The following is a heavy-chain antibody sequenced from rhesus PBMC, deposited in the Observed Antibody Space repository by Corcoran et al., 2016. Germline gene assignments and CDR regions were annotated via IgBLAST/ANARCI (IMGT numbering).Heavy chain of an antibody. V-gene: IGHV3S5*01. Sequence: EVQLVESGGGLVQPGGSLRLSCAVSGFTFSTYGMSWFRQAPGKGLERVSYLSTGGTTTYDADSVKGRFTISRDNSKNTLSLQMNSLRPEDTAVYYCAKDGEFFWGRGVLVTVSS. D-gene: IGHD3-3*01. CDR1: GFTFSTYG. CDR3: AKDGEFF. CDR2: LSTGGTTT. J-gene: IGHJ5-2*02.